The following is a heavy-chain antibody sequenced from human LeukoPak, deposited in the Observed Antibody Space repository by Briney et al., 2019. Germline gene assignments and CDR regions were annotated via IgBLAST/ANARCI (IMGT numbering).Heavy chain of an antibody. D-gene: IGHD3-9*01. J-gene: IGHJ6*03. Sequence: ASVKVSCKASGYTFTGYYMHWVRQAPGQGLEWMGWINTNTGNPTYAQGFTGRFVFALDTSVSTAYLQISSLKGEDTAVYYCARYGSPIHYYYMDVWGEGTTVTVSS. V-gene: IGHV7-4-1*02. CDR3: ARYGSPIHYYYMDV. CDR1: GYTFTGYY. CDR2: INTNTGNP.